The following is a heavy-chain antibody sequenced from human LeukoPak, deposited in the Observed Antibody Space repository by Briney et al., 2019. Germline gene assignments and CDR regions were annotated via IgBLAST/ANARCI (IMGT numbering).Heavy chain of an antibody. J-gene: IGHJ1*01. CDR1: GYTFTGYR. CDR2: INPNSGGT. V-gene: IGHV1-2*02. D-gene: IGHD1-7*01. CDR3: ARVFDNWNYGRYAEYFQH. Sequence: PVASVKVSCKASGYTFTGYRIHWVRQAPGQGLEWMGWINPNSGGTNYAQKFQGRVTMTRDTSISTAYMELTRLKSDDTAVYYCARVFDNWNYGRYAEYFQHWGQGTLVTVSS.